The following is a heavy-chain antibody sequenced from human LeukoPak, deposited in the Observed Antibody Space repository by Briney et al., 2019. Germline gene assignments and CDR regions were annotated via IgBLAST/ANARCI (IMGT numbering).Heavy chain of an antibody. CDR3: ARNDYDWFDP. J-gene: IGHJ5*02. V-gene: IGHV4-59*08. CDR2: NYYTGST. D-gene: IGHD4-17*01. CDR1: GDSISSYY. Sequence: SETLSLTCTVSGDSISSYYWSWIRQPPGKGLEWIGYNYYTGSTNYNPSLKSRVTISVDTSRNQFSLKLTSVTAADTAVYYCARNDYDWFDPWGQGTLVTVSS.